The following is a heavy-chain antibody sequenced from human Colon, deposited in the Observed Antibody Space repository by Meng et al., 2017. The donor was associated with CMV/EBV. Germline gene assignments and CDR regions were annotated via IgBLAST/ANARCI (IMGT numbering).Heavy chain of an antibody. CDR2: IIPILPIA. CDR3: AGGGVDNWFDP. J-gene: IGHJ5*02. V-gene: IGHV1-69*04. Sequence: SSEAPGGSFDTCAVTQVPRAPGQGLGWIRRIIPILPIAHYARGFQSRLTITADKSTSTSYMELSCLIPEDTAVYYCAGGGVDNWFDPWGQGTLVTVSS. D-gene: IGHD2-8*02. CDR1: GGSFDTCA.